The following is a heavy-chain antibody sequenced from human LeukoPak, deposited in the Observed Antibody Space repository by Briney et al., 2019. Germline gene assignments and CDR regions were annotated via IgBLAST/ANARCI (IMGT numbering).Heavy chain of an antibody. CDR1: GFTFSSYA. CDR3: AKDRSCTNDVCHGDFDY. V-gene: IGHV3-23*01. D-gene: IGHD2-8*01. J-gene: IGHJ4*02. CDR2: ISGSGGST. Sequence: PGGSLRLSCAASGFTFSSYAVSWVRQAPGKGLEWVSSISGSGGSTYSADSVKGRSTISRDNSKNTLYPQMNSLRAEDTALYYCAKDRSCTNDVCHGDFDYWGQGALVTVSS.